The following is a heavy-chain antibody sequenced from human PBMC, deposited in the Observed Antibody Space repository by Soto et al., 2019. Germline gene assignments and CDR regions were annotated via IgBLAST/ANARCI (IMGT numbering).Heavy chain of an antibody. V-gene: IGHV3-33*01. J-gene: IGHJ4*01. CDR3: ARGGYLGPYYFDY. CDR1: GFTFSSYG. D-gene: IGHD3-22*01. CDR2: IWYDGSNK. Sequence: QVQLVESGGGVVQPGRSLRLSCAASGFTFSSYGMHWVRQAPGKGLEWVAVIWYDGSNKYYADSVKGRFTISRDNSKNTLYLQMNSLRAEDTAVYYCARGGYLGPYYFDYWGHGTLVTVSS.